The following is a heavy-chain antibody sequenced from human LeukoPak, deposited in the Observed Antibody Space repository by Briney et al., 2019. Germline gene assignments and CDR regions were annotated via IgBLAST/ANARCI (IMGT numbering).Heavy chain of an antibody. Sequence: PGGSLRPSCAVSGFPLSSYAMSWVRQAPGKGLEWVSATSSSDAGTYYADSVKGRFTISRDNSKNTLHVQMNSLRTEDTAVYYCARGVGVWGVISQPLEYWGQGTLVIVSS. CDR1: GFPLSSYA. J-gene: IGHJ1*01. D-gene: IGHD3-10*01. CDR3: ARGVGVWGVISQPLEY. V-gene: IGHV3-23*01. CDR2: TSSSDAGT.